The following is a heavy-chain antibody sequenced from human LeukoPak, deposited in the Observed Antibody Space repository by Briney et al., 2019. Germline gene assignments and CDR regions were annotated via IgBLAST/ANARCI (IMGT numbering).Heavy chain of an antibody. CDR2: IYYSGST. D-gene: IGHD6-25*01. CDR3: ARVAAKGGAFDI. Sequence: PSETLSLTCTVSGGSISSYYWSWIRQPPGKGLEWIGYIYYSGSTNYNPSLKSRVTISVDTSKNQFSLKLSSVTAADTAVYYCARVAAKGGAFDIWGQGTMVTVSS. V-gene: IGHV4-59*01. CDR1: GGSISSYY. J-gene: IGHJ3*02.